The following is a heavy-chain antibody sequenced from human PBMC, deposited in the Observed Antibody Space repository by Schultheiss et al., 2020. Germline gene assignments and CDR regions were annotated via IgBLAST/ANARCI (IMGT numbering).Heavy chain of an antibody. J-gene: IGHJ5*02. D-gene: IGHD6-13*01. V-gene: IGHV3-30*03. CDR2: ISYDGSNK. Sequence: GGSLRLSCAASAFTFSSYSMNWVRQAPGKGLEWVAVISYDGSNKYYADSVKGRFTISRDNSKNTLYLQMNSLRAEDTAVYYCARDSVGSSWSYNWFDPWGQGTLVTVSS. CDR1: AFTFSSYS. CDR3: ARDSVGSSWSYNWFDP.